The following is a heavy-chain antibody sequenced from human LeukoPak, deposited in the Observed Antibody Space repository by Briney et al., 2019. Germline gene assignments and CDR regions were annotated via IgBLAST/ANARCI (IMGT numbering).Heavy chain of an antibody. V-gene: IGHV1-69*13. J-gene: IGHJ3*02. D-gene: IGHD3-10*01. Sequence: GASVKVSCKSSGGTFSSYVIIWVRQAPGQGLEWMGGIIPGFGTANYAQKFQGTVTINADVSATTVYMVLNSLRSEDTAVYYCAREPEPAITMVRGEVFDIWGQGTMVIVSS. CDR3: AREPEPAITMVRGEVFDI. CDR1: GGTFSSYV. CDR2: IIPGFGTA.